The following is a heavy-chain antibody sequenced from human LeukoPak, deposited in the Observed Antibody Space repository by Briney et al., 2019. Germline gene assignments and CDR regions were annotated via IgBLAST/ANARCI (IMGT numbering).Heavy chain of an antibody. CDR1: GFTFSDFY. V-gene: IGHV3-11*01. Sequence: PGGSLRLSCAASGFTFSDFYMSWIRQAPGKGLEWVSYISSSGSTIYYADSVKGRFTISRDNAKNSVCLQMNSLRAEDTAVYYCARRMAASATGGRFQDWGQGSLVTVSS. J-gene: IGHJ1*01. CDR2: ISSSGSTI. CDR3: ARRMAASATGGRFQD. D-gene: IGHD6-25*01.